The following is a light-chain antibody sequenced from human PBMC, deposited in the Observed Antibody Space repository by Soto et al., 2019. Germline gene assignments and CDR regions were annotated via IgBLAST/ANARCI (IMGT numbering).Light chain of an antibody. CDR1: SSDIGSNNY. V-gene: IGLV2-14*01. CDR2: EVS. J-gene: IGLJ2*01. Sequence: QSALPQPASGSGSPGQSITISCTGTSSDIGSNNYVSWFQQHPDKAPTRIIYEVSNRPSGVSTHFSGSKSGNTASLATSGLLPEDGAEYYCSSYTTTTRLFGGGTKLTVL. CDR3: SSYTTTTRL.